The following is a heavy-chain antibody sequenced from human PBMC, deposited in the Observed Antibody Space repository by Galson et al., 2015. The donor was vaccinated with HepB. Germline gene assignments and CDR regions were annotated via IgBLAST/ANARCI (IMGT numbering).Heavy chain of an antibody. CDR2: TYYRSKWYN. V-gene: IGHV6-1*01. CDR3: ARITQWLGDYYYGMDV. D-gene: IGHD6-19*01. Sequence: CAISGDSVSSNSAAWNWLRQSPSRGLEWLGRTYYRSKWYNDYAVSVKSRITINPDTSKNQFSLQLNSVTPEDTAVYYCARITQWLGDYYYGMDVWGQGTTVTVSS. J-gene: IGHJ6*02. CDR1: GDSVSSNSAA.